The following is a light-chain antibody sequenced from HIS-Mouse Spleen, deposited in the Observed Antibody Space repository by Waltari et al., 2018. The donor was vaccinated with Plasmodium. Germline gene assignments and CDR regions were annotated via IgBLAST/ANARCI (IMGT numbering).Light chain of an antibody. J-gene: IGKJ1*01. CDR3: QQYYSTPPT. V-gene: IGKV4-1*01. Sequence: DIVMTQSPDSLAVSLGERATINCKSSQSVLYSSNNKNYLAWYQQKPGQPPKLLIYWASTRESGVPDRFSGSRSWTDFTLTISSLQAEDVSVYYCQQYYSTPPTFGQGTKVEIK. CDR2: WAS. CDR1: QSVLYSSNNKNY.